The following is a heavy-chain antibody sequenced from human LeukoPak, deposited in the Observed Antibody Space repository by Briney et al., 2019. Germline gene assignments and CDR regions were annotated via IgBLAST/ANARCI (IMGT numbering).Heavy chain of an antibody. V-gene: IGHV3-30*03. CDR3: ARGTDTKPFWSGYWVDV. D-gene: IGHD3-3*01. CDR1: GFTFSIYA. Sequence: GGSLRLSCAASGFTFSIYAMRWVRQAPGKGLEWVAVISFDESNKYYADSVKGRFTISRDNSKNTLYLQMNSLRAEDTAVYYCARGTDTKPFWSGYWVDVWGQGTTVTVSS. CDR2: ISFDESNK. J-gene: IGHJ6*02.